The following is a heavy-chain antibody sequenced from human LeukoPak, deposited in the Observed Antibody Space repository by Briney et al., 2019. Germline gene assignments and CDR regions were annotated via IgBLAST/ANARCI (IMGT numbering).Heavy chain of an antibody. D-gene: IGHD3-16*01. CDR3: ARAWGGPKSYDFDY. CDR1: GFTFSSYA. Sequence: PGGSLRLSCAASGFTFSSYAMHWVRQAPGKGLEWVAVISYDGSNKYYADSVKGRFTISRDNSKNTLYLQMNSLRADDTAVYYCARAWGGPKSYDFDYWGQGTLVTVSS. J-gene: IGHJ4*02. V-gene: IGHV3-30*04. CDR2: ISYDGSNK.